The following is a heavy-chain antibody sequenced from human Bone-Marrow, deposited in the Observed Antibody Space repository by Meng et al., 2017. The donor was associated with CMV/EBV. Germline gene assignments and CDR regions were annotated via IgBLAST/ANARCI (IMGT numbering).Heavy chain of an antibody. CDR1: GYTFTTSW. V-gene: IGHV5-51*01. Sequence: KVSCKGYGYTFTTSWIGWVRQMPGKGLEYMGIIFPGDSDTRYSPSFQGQVTISADRSISTAYLQWSSLKASDSAMYYCATLMVGRDYFEYWGQG. D-gene: IGHD3-10*01. CDR3: ATLMVGRDYFEY. J-gene: IGHJ4*02. CDR2: IFPGDSDT.